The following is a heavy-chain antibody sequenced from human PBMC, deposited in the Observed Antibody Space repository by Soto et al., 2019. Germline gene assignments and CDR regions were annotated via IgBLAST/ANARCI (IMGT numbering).Heavy chain of an antibody. V-gene: IGHV1-46*01. Sequence: ASVKVSCEASGYTFTSYYMHWVRQAPGQGLEWMGIINPSGGSTSYAQKFQGRVTINPDTSKNQFSLQLNSVTPEDTAVYYCALSIDFGVVDEFSGGYLYWGQGTLVTVSS. D-gene: IGHD3-3*01. CDR2: INPSGGST. CDR1: GYTFTSYY. J-gene: IGHJ4*02. CDR3: ALSIDFGVVDEFSGGYLY.